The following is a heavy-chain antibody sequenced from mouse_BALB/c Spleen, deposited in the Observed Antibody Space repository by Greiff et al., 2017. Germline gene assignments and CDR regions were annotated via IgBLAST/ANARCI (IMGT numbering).Heavy chain of an antibody. CDR1: GFNIKDYY. CDR3: ARGYYGSSLDY. Sequence: VQLKESGAELVRPGALVKLSCKASGFNIKDYYMHWVKQRPEQGLEWIGWIDPENGNTIYDPKFQGKASITADTSSNTAYLQLSSLTSEDTAVYYCARGYYGSSLDYWGQGTLSQSPQ. J-gene: IGHJ2*01. V-gene: IGHV14-1*02. CDR2: IDPENGNT. D-gene: IGHD1-1*01.